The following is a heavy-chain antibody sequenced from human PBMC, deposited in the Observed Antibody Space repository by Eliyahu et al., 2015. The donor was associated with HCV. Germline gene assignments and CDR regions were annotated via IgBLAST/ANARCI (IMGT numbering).Heavy chain of an antibody. V-gene: IGHV3-7*01. CDR1: GFTFGCYW. J-gene: IGHJ3*02. CDR3: AXEGGSWGDSYAFDI. CDR2: IKQDGSEK. D-gene: IGHD1-26*01. Sequence: EVQLVESGGGLVQPGGSLXLSCAXSGFTFGCYWMXWVRPAQGKGXEGVANIKQDGSEKXXVDSVKGRFTISRDNAKNSXYLQMNSLRAEDTAVYYCAXEGGSWGDSYAFDIWGQGTMVTVSS.